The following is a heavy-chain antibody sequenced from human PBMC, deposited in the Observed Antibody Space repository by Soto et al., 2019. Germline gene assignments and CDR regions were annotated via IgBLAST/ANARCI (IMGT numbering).Heavy chain of an antibody. Sequence: QEQLMESGGGVVQPGRSLRLSCAASGFTFSSHGMHWVRQAPGKGLEWVALITNEGYHKFYADSVKGRFTISRDNSKNTLYVEMDSLRAEDTAVYYCARDDIGYPNAFDMWGHGTVVTVSS. V-gene: IGHV3-33*01. J-gene: IGHJ3*02. CDR2: ITNEGYHK. D-gene: IGHD3-9*01. CDR1: GFTFSSHG. CDR3: ARDDIGYPNAFDM.